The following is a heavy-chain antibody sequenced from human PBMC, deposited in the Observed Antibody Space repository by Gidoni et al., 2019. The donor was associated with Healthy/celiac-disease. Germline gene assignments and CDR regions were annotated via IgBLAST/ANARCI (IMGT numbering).Heavy chain of an antibody. CDR3: ARHVRLNSNYDY. CDR1: GYSFNSYW. Sequence: EVQLVQSGAEVKKPGXXXRISCQGSGYSFNSYWISWVRQMPGKGLGWRGRSDPSDSYTNYSPSFQGHVTISADKSISTAYLQWSSLKASDTAMYYCARHVRLNSNYDYWGQGTLVXXSS. J-gene: IGHJ4*02. CDR2: SDPSDSYT. V-gene: IGHV5-10-1*03. D-gene: IGHD4-4*01.